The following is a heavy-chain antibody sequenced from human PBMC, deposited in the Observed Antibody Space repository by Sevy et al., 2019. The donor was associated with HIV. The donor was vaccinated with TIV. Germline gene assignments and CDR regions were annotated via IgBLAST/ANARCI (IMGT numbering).Heavy chain of an antibody. J-gene: IGHJ4*02. D-gene: IGHD7-27*01. CDR2: ISSGSGSI. V-gene: IGHV3-48*01. Sequence: GGSLRLSCTASGFTFSSYSMNWVRQAPGKGLEWVSYISSGSGSIFYADSVKGRFTISRDNAKNSLYLQMNSLRAEDTAVYYCTAERELTALDYWGQGTLVTVSS. CDR3: TAERELTALDY. CDR1: GFTFSSYS.